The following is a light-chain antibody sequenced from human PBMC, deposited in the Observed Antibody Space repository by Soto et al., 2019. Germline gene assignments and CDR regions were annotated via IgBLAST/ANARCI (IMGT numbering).Light chain of an antibody. CDR3: EQANSFPIN. CDR1: QDILSW. J-gene: IGKJ3*01. V-gene: IGKV1-12*01. Sequence: DIQMTQSPSSVSASVGDRVTITCRASQDILSWLAWYQQKPGEAPRLLIYASSNFQSVVPSRFSGSGSVTDFTLTSSSLQPEDFATSYCEQANSFPINYGPGTRLDIK. CDR2: ASS.